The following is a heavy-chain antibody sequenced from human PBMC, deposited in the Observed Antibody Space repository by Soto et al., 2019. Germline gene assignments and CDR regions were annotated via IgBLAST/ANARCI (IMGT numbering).Heavy chain of an antibody. CDR1: GGSISSGGYY. Sequence: QVQLQESGPGLVKPSQTLSLTCTVSGGSISSGGYYWSWIRQHPGKGLEWSGYIYYSGSTYYNPSFKSRVTISVDTSKNQSYLELSSVTAADTAVYYCARVRTIFGVSGGDAFDIWGQGTMVTVSS. CDR2: IYYSGST. CDR3: ARVRTIFGVSGGDAFDI. D-gene: IGHD3-3*01. V-gene: IGHV4-31*03. J-gene: IGHJ3*02.